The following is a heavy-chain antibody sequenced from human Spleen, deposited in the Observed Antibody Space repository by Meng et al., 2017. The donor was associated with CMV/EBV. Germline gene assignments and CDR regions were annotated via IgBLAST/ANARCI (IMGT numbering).Heavy chain of an antibody. J-gene: IGHJ4*02. D-gene: IGHD3-16*01. V-gene: IGHV3-72*01. CDR2: IRNKLKSYST. CDR3: ARSRAYSPLDS. Sequence: CAASGFLFSDHYMDWVRQAPGKGLQWVGRIRNKLKSYSTKYAASVNGRFTISRDDSKNSLYLQMNGLESDDTAVYFCARSRAYSPLDSWGQGTLVTVSS. CDR1: GFLFSDHY.